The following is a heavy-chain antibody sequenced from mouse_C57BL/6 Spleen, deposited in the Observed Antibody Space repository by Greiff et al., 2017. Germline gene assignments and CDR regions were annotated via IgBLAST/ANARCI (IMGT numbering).Heavy chain of an antibody. V-gene: IGHV1-55*01. CDR1: GYTFTSYW. J-gene: IGHJ2*01. CDR3: VIGGSLFDY. CDR2: IYPGSGST. D-gene: IGHD1-1*01. Sequence: QVQLQQPGAELVKPGASVKMSCKASGYTFTSYWITWVKQRPGQGLEWIGDIYPGSGSTNYNEKFKRKATLTVDTSSSTAYMQFSSLTSEDSAVYYCVIGGSLFDYWGQGTTLTVSS.